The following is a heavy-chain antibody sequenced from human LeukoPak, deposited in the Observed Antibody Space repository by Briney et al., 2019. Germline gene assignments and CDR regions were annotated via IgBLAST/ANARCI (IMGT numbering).Heavy chain of an antibody. V-gene: IGHV4-39*01. D-gene: IGHD6-13*01. CDR1: GGSIRNSSFY. Sequence: PSETLSLTCAVSGGSIRNSSFYWGWIRQPPGKGLEWIANIYYSGNTNYNPSLESRVTISVDASENQFSLKLNSVTAADTAVYYCARRIHGSSHVDCWGQGTLVTVSS. J-gene: IGHJ4*02. CDR2: IYYSGNT. CDR3: ARRIHGSSHVDC.